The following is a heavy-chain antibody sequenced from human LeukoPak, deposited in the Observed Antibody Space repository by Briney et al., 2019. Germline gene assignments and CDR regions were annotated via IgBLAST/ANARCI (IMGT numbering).Heavy chain of an antibody. D-gene: IGHD2-21*02. CDR3: ARDFRIYCGGDCYSPYYYGMDV. V-gene: IGHV4-59*01. J-gene: IGHJ6*02. Sequence: PSETLSLTCTVSGGSISSYYWSWIRQPPGKGLEWIGYIYYSGSTNYNPSLKSRVTISVDTSKNQFPLKLSPVTAADTAVYYCARDFRIYCGGDCYSPYYYGMDVWGQGTTVTVSS. CDR2: IYYSGST. CDR1: GGSISSYY.